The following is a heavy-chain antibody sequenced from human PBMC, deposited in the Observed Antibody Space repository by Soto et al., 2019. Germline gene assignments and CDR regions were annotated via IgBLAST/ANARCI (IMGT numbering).Heavy chain of an antibody. V-gene: IGHV4-59*08. CDR3: ARHRRTTVAKFYFDN. D-gene: IGHD4-4*01. Sequence: QVQLQESGPGLVKPSETLSVTCTVSGGSINSYCWSWIRQPPGKGLEWIAYIFDSGNANYNPSLKSRVTISVDTSKNQFSLKLTSVTAADTAVYYCARHRRTTVAKFYFDNWGQGALVTVSS. CDR2: IFDSGNA. J-gene: IGHJ4*02. CDR1: GGSINSYC.